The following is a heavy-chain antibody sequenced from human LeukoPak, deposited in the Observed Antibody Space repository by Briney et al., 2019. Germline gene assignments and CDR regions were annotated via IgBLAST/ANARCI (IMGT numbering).Heavy chain of an antibody. Sequence: SETLSLTCTVSGGSISSYYWSWIRQPPGKGLEWIGYIYYSGSTNYNPSLKSRVTISVDTSKNQFSLKLSSVTAADTAVYYCARGRGFTRYLTDWGQGTLVTVSS. CDR2: IYYSGST. J-gene: IGHJ4*02. D-gene: IGHD2-21*02. CDR3: ARGRGFTRYLTD. V-gene: IGHV4-59*12. CDR1: GGSISSYY.